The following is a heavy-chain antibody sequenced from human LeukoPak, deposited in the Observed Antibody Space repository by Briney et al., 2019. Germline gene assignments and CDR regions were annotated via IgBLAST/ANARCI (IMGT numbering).Heavy chain of an antibody. Sequence: GESLKSSCKASGDTFTSYWIAWVRQLPGKGRECVGIIYPGDSGTRYYTSFEGQVTISADKSITTAYLQWSSLKASETAMYYCARRGYCATTTCYRLFDYWGQGTLVTVSS. CDR2: IYPGDSGT. D-gene: IGHD2-2*01. CDR3: ARRGYCATTTCYRLFDY. CDR1: GDTFTSYW. J-gene: IGHJ4*02. V-gene: IGHV5-51*01.